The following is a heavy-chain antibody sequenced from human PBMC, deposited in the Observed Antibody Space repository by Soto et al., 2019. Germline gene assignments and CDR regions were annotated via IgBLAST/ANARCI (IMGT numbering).Heavy chain of an antibody. J-gene: IGHJ4*02. CDR1: GGSFSGYY. Sequence: SETLSLTCAVYGGSFSGYYWSWIRQPPGKGLEWIGEINHSGSTNYNPSLKSRVTISVDTSKNQFSPKLSSVTAADTAVYYCARGRWLQIPFDYWGQGTLVTVSS. CDR2: INHSGST. CDR3: ARGRWLQIPFDY. V-gene: IGHV4-34*01. D-gene: IGHD5-12*01.